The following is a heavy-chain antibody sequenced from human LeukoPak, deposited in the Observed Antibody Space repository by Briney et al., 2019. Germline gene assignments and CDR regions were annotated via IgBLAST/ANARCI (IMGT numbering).Heavy chain of an antibody. CDR3: ARRPYYYYYMDV. CDR1: GFTFSRYS. Sequence: GGSLRLSCAASGFTFSRYSMHWVRQAPGKGLVWVSHVNSDGSGTDYADSVKGRFTISRDNAKNTLYLQMNSLRAEDTAVYYCARRPYYYYYMDVWGKGSTVTVSS. CDR2: VNSDGSGT. J-gene: IGHJ6*03. D-gene: IGHD3-10*01. V-gene: IGHV3-74*01.